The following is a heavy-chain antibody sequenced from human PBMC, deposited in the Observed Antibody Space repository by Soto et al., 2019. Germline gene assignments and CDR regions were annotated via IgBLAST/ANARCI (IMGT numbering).Heavy chain of an antibody. CDR1: KYTFSNYY. CDR2: INPNGGST. CDR3: ARLRFLGSYGLDL. D-gene: IGHD3-3*01. Sequence: QAQLVQSGAEVKKPGASMKVSCKASKYTFSNYYIHWVRQAPGQGLEWMGIINPNGGSTSYARQFQGRVNMTRDSSTSAVYMEVSRLRSEDTAVYYCARLRFLGSYGLDLWGQGTTVTVSS. J-gene: IGHJ6*02. V-gene: IGHV1-46*01.